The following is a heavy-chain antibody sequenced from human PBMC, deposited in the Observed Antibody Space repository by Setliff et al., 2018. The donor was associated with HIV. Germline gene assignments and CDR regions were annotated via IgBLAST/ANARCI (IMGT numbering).Heavy chain of an antibody. Sequence: GGSLRLSCAASGFSFNNFWMHWVRQAPGKGLEWVASISPDGSRNHCVGSVKGRFTASRDNAKNSLYLQMNSLRAEDTAVYHCARVLLITNAVYGVVSNQFDPWGQGTLVTVSS. CDR1: GFSFNNFW. CDR3: ARVLLITNAVYGVVSNQFDP. CDR2: ISPDGSRN. J-gene: IGHJ5*02. D-gene: IGHD3-3*01. V-gene: IGHV3-7*03.